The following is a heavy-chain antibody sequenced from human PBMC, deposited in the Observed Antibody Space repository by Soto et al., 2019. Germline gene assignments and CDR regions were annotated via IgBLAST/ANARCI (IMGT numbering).Heavy chain of an antibody. Sequence: KQSQTLSLTCAISGDSVSSIGVFWNWIRPSPSRGLEWLGRTYYRSKWYNDYAVSVESRISINPDISKNQFSLQLNSVIPEDAALYYCVREGGPSGFHDWGQGILVTVSS. V-gene: IGHV6-1*01. CDR1: GDSVSSIGVF. D-gene: IGHD3-16*01. CDR3: VREGGPSGFHD. CDR2: TYYRSKWYN. J-gene: IGHJ4*02.